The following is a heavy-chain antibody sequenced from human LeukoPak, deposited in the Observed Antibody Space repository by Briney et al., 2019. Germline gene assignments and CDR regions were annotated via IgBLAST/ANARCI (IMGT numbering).Heavy chain of an antibody. V-gene: IGHV6-1*01. CDR1: GDCGSSNSAA. CDR2: TYYRSKWYN. J-gene: IGHJ6*02. CDR3: ARGGGCSGGSCYSYYYYYGMNV. Sequence: SQALLLTCAISGDCGSSNSAAWSWIRQSASSGLEWLGRTYYRSKWYNDYAVSVKSRITINPDTSKNQFSLQLNSVTPEDTAVYYCARGGGCSGGSCYSYYYYYGMNVWGQGTTVTVSS. D-gene: IGHD2-15*01.